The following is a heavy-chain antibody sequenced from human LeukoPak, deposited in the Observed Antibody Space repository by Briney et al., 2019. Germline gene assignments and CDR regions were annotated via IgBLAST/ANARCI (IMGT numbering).Heavy chain of an antibody. Sequence: SETLSLTCTVSGGSISSSSYYWGWIRQPPGKGLEWIGSIYYSGSTYYNPSLKSRVTISVDTSKNQFSLKLSSVTAADTAVYYCARVGSRSPAHRIPRKDYFDYWGQGTLVTVSS. J-gene: IGHJ4*02. V-gene: IGHV4-39*07. CDR1: GGSISSSSYY. CDR2: IYYSGST. CDR3: ARVGSRSPAHRIPRKDYFDY. D-gene: IGHD1-14*01.